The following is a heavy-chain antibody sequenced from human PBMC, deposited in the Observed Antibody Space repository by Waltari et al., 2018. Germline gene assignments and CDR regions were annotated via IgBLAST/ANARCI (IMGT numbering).Heavy chain of an antibody. CDR3: ASCVAAAGHKGLWYFDL. CDR2: IYSGGST. D-gene: IGHD6-13*01. CDR1: GFTVSSNY. J-gene: IGHJ2*01. Sequence: EVQLVESGGGLIQPGGSLRLSCAASGFTVSSNYMSWVRQAPGKGLEWVSVIYSGGSTYYADSVKGRFTISRDNSKNTLYLQMNSLRAEDTAVYYCASCVAAAGHKGLWYFDLWGRGTLVIVSS. V-gene: IGHV3-53*01.